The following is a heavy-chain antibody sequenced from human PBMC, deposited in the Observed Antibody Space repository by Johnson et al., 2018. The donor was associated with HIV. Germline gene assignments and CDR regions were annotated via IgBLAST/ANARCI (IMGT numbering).Heavy chain of an antibody. V-gene: IGHV3-66*01. CDR1: GFTVSSNY. CDR3: ASRPGGDFCSGGSCRPNPYDGFDI. CDR2: IYSGGDT. Sequence: VQLVESGGGLVQPGGSLRLSCAVSGFTVSSNYITWVRQAPGKGLEWISVIYSGGDTYYADSVKGRFTISRDDSKNTLYLQMNSLRAEDTALYYCASRPGGDFCSGGSCRPNPYDGFDIWGQGTKVTVSS. D-gene: IGHD2-15*01. J-gene: IGHJ3*02.